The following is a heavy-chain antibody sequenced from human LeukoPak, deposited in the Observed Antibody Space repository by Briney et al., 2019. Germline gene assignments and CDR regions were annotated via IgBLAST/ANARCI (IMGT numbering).Heavy chain of an antibody. Sequence: GGSLRLSCAASELSLSSYSMNWVRQAPGKGLEWVSSISSSGSYIYYADSVKGRFTISRDNAKNSLYLQMNSLRAEDTAVYYCARDAIRGYSYGYDYYYYMDVRGKGTTVTVSS. J-gene: IGHJ6*03. CDR2: ISSSGSYI. V-gene: IGHV3-21*01. CDR3: ARDAIRGYSYGYDYYYYMDV. CDR1: ELSLSSYS. D-gene: IGHD5-18*01.